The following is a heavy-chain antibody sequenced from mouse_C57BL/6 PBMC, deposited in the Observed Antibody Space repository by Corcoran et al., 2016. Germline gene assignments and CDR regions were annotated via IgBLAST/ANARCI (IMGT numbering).Heavy chain of an antibody. CDR1: GFSLSTSGMG. Sequence: QVTLKESGPGILQSSQTLSLTCSFSGFSLSTSGMGVSWIRQPSGKGLEWLAHIYWDDDKRDNPSLKSRLTISKDTSRNQVFLKITSVDTADTATYYCARRLYYGNYVFDYWGQGTTLTVSS. CDR2: IYWDDDK. CDR3: ARRLYYGNYVFDY. D-gene: IGHD2-1*01. J-gene: IGHJ2*01. V-gene: IGHV8-12*01.